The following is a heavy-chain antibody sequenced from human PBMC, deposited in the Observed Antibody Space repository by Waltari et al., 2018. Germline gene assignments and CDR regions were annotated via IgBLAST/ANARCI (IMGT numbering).Heavy chain of an antibody. CDR1: GFTVSSNY. CDR3: ARDRGGGFERDAFDI. V-gene: IGHV3-53*01. CDR2: IYSGGST. Sequence: EVQLVESGGGLIQPGGSLRLSCAASGFTVSSNYMSWVRQAPGKGLEWVSVIYSGGSTYYADSVKGRFTISRDNSKNTLYLQMNSLRAEDTAVYYCARDRGGGFERDAFDIWGQGTMVTVSS. D-gene: IGHD2-21*01. J-gene: IGHJ3*02.